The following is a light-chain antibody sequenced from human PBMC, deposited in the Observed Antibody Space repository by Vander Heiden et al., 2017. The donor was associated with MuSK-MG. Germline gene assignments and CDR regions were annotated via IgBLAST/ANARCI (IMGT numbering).Light chain of an antibody. CDR2: GDS. CDR3: QSYDSSLSGSRVV. V-gene: IGLV1-40*01. Sequence: QSVLPQPPSVSGAPGQRVTVSCTRGSSNIGAGYDVDRYQQRPETAPRHLICGDSNRPSGGPDRFSGSKSGTSASLAITGLQAEDEADYYCQSYDSSLSGSRVVFGGGTKLTVL. J-gene: IGLJ2*01. CDR1: SSNIGAGYD.